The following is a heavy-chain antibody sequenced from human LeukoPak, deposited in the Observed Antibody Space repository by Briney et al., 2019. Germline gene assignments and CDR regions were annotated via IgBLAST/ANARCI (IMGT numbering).Heavy chain of an antibody. CDR2: ISYDGSDK. J-gene: IGHJ4*02. Sequence: QPGGSLRPSWPPDGFTSTIHATHWVRQAPGKGLEWVAVISYDGSDKYYADSVKGRFTISRDNSKNTLYLQMNSLIAEDTAVYYCAKEIDYAHSTSCCWGFDYWCQGTLVTVSS. CDR1: GFTSTIHA. D-gene: IGHD4/OR15-4a*01. V-gene: IGHV3-30*18. CDR3: AKEIDYAHSTSCCWGFDY.